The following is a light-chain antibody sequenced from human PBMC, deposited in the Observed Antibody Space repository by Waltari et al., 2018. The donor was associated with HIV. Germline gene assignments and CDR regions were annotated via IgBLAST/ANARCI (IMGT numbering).Light chain of an antibody. CDR1: SSNIGAGYD. Sequence: QSVLTQPPSVSGAPGQRVTISCTGSSSNIGAGYDVHWYQQLPGTAPKLLSYGNSNRPSGVPDRFSGSKSGTSASLAITGLQAEDEADYYCQSYDSSLSVNWVFGGGTTLTVL. J-gene: IGLJ3*02. V-gene: IGLV1-40*01. CDR2: GNS. CDR3: QSYDSSLSVNWV.